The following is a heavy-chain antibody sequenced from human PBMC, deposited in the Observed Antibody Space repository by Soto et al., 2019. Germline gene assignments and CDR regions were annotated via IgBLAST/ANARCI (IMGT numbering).Heavy chain of an antibody. CDR2: MNPNSGNT. CDR1: GYTFTSYG. V-gene: IGHV1-8*02. Sequence: ASVKVSCKASGYTFTSYGINWVRQAPGQGLEWMGWMNPNSGNTGYAQKFQGRVTMTRNTSISTAYMELSSLRSEDTAVYYCARGRADFYYYYMDVWGKGTTVTVSS. J-gene: IGHJ6*03. D-gene: IGHD3-3*01. CDR3: ARGRADFYYYYMDV.